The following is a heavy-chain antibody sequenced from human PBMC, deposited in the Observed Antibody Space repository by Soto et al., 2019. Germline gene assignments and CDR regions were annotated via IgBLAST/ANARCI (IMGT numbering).Heavy chain of an antibody. V-gene: IGHV1-46*01. J-gene: IGHJ5*02. D-gene: IGHD2-2*02. CDR3: ARDPYCSSTSCYIGVTGFDP. CDR2: INPSGGST. Sequence: ASVKVSCKASGYTFTSYYMHWVRQAPGQGLEWMGIINPSGGSTSYAQKFQGRVTMTRDTSTSTVYMELSSLRSEDTAVYYCARDPYCSSTSCYIGVTGFDPWGQGTLVTVYS. CDR1: GYTFTSYY.